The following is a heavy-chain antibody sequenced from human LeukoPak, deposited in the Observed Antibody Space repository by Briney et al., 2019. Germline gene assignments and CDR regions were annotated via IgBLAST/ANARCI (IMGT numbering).Heavy chain of an antibody. Sequence: SQTLSLTCTVSGGSISSGGYYWSWIRQHPGKGLEWIGYIYYSGSTYYNPSLKSRVTISVDTSKNQFSLKLSSVTAADTAVYYCASVTTGLYYFDYWGQGTLVTVSS. CDR3: ASVTTGLYYFDY. CDR2: IYYSGST. V-gene: IGHV4-31*03. D-gene: IGHD4-17*01. J-gene: IGHJ4*02. CDR1: GGSISSGGYY.